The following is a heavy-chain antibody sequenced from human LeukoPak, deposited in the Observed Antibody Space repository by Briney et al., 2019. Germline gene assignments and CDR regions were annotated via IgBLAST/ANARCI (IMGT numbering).Heavy chain of an antibody. CDR1: GDSVSSNSVT. V-gene: IGHV6-1*01. CDR3: ARRLTQYDCFDP. CDR2: TYYRSTWYN. D-gene: IGHD2-2*01. J-gene: IGHJ5*02. Sequence: SQTLSLTCPISGDSVSSNSVTWNWVRQSPSRGLEWLGRTYYRSTWYNDYAVSVRGRITVNPDTSKNQFSLHLNSVTPEDTAVYYCARRLTQYDCFDPWGQGILVPISS.